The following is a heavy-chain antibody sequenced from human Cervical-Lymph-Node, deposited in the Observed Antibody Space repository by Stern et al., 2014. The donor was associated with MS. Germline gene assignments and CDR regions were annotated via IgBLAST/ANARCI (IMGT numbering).Heavy chain of an antibody. Sequence: EVHLVESGGGLVKPGGSLRLSCAVSGLTFSSYSMDWVRQAPGKGLEWVSSIHSRGTYINYADSVKGRFTISRDNAKNSLYLQMDSLRAEDTAVYYCAPNGGRSSWYYDYWGQGTLVTVSS. CDR2: IHSRGTYI. CDR3: APNGGRSSWYYDY. CDR1: GLTFSSYS. D-gene: IGHD4-23*01. V-gene: IGHV3-21*01. J-gene: IGHJ4*02.